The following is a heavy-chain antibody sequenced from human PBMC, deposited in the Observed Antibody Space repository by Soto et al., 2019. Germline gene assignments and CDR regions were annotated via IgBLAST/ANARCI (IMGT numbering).Heavy chain of an antibody. CDR2: ITDGLTK. J-gene: IGHJ5*02. Sequence: LRLSCAASGFSIGNYNMNWVRQAPGKGLEWVAHITDGLTKHYADFVQGRFIISRDNAKDSLYLELTDLRDDDTAVYYCARDTSHGVTIGWLDAWGQRHLVTVSS. CDR3: ARDTSHGVTIGWLDA. V-gene: IGHV3-48*02. D-gene: IGHD3-3*01. CDR1: GFSIGNYN.